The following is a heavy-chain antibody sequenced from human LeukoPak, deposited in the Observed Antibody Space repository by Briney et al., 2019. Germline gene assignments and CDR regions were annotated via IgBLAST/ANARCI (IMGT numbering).Heavy chain of an antibody. CDR1: GFTFSGYW. V-gene: IGHV3-74*01. CDR3: AAKKAGWYHFNY. CDR2: INSDGSST. Sequence: VGSLRLSCAASGFTFSGYWMHWVRQAPGKGLVWVSRINSDGSSTSYADSVKGRFTISRDNAKNTLYLQMNSLRAEDTAVYYCAAKKAGWYHFNYWGQGTLVTVSS. J-gene: IGHJ4*02. D-gene: IGHD6-19*01.